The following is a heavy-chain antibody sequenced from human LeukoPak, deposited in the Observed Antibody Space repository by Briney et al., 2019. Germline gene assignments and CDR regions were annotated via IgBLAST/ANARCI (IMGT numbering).Heavy chain of an antibody. CDR1: GFTFSSYS. CDR3: ARAAELRYFDWLTPRPWFDP. J-gene: IGHJ5*02. V-gene: IGHV3-48*01. CDR2: ISSSSSTI. Sequence: GGSLRLSCAASGFTFSSYSMNWVRQAPGKGLEWVSYISSSSSTIYYADSVKGRFTISRDNAKNSLYLQMNSLRAEDTAVYYCARAAELRYFDWLTPRPWFDPWGQGTLVTVSS. D-gene: IGHD3-9*01.